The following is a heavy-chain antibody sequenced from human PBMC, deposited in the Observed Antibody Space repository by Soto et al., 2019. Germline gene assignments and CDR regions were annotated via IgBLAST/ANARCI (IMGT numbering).Heavy chain of an antibody. Sequence: EVQLLESGGGLVQPGGSLRLSCAASGFIFSEYAMTWVRQAPGKGLEWVSVIGGAGSNIHYADSVEGRFTVSRDDSKNTLYLRMDSLRVEDTAVYYCAKDFVIRNGVYDPFDIWGPGTKVTVSS. CDR2: IGGAGSNI. CDR1: GFIFSEYA. D-gene: IGHD2-8*01. CDR3: AKDFVIRNGVYDPFDI. J-gene: IGHJ3*02. V-gene: IGHV3-23*01.